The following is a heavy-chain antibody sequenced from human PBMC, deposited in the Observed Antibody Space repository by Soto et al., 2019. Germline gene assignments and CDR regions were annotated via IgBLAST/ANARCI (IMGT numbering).Heavy chain of an antibody. J-gene: IGHJ6*02. V-gene: IGHV4-59*12. CDR1: GGSITSYY. CDR2: IYYSGTT. CDR3: AREKTSYGMDV. Sequence: SETLSLTCTVSGGSITSYYWSWIRQPPGKGLEWIGYIYYSGTTNYNPSLKSRLTISVDPSKKQLSLKLSSVTAADTAVYYCAREKTSYGMDVWGQGTTVTVSS.